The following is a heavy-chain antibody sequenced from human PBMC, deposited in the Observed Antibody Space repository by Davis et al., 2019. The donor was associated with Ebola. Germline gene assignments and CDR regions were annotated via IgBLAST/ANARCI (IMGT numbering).Heavy chain of an antibody. CDR2: IKSMTDGGTV. J-gene: IGHJ4*02. D-gene: IGHD1-1*01. V-gene: IGHV3-15*01. CDR1: GFTFSSYT. CDR3: TLGKN. Sequence: GESLKISCAASGFTFSSYTMYWVRQAPGKGLEWVGRIKSMTDGGTVDYAAPLKGRFTISRDDSKSTLYLQMSSLKREDTAVYFCTLGKNWGQGTLVSVSS.